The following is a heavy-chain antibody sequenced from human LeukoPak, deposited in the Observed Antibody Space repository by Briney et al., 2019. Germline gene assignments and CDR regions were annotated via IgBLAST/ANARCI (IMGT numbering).Heavy chain of an antibody. J-gene: IGHJ4*02. D-gene: IGHD3-3*01. CDR3: AKEGFYTFEN. Sequence: PGGSLRLSCAASGGSVSGYFVSWVRQAPGKGLGWVSVMQSGGDTYYSDSVKGRFTVSRDTSLNTLYLQMNSLRPEDTAVYYCAKEGFYTFENWGQGTLVAVSS. CDR1: GGSVSGYF. CDR2: MQSGGDT. V-gene: IGHV3-66*02.